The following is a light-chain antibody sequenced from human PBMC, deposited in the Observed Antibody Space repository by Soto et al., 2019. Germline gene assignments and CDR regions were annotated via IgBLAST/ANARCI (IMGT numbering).Light chain of an antibody. CDR2: AAS. V-gene: IGKV1-39*01. CDR3: QQSYSTLTCT. Sequence: IQVTQSPPTLSASVGDRVTITCRASQGISNYLAWYQQKPGKAPKLLIYAASSLQSGVPSRFSGSGSGTDFTLTISSLQPEDFATYYCQQSYSTLTCTFGQGTKVDIK. CDR1: QGISNY. J-gene: IGKJ1*01.